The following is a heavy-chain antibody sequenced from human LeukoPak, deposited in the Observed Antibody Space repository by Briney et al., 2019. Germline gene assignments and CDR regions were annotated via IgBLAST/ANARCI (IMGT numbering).Heavy chain of an antibody. CDR1: GGSISSSSYY. Sequence: SDTLSLTCTVSGGSISSSSYYWGWIRQPPGKGLEWIGTIYYSGSTYYNPSLKSRVTISVDTSKNQFSLKLGSVTAADTAVYYCARLSPYYGAYYFDYWGQGTLVTVSS. V-gene: IGHV4-39*01. D-gene: IGHD4-17*01. CDR3: ARLSPYYGAYYFDY. J-gene: IGHJ4*02. CDR2: IYYSGST.